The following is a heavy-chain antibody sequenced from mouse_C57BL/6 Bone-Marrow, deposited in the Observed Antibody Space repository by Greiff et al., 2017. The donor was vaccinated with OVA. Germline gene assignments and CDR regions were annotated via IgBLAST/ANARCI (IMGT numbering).Heavy chain of an antibody. CDR1: GYTFTSYW. CDR3: ARKEYGNYYAMDY. D-gene: IGHD2-10*02. J-gene: IGHJ4*01. V-gene: IGHV1-64*01. Sequence: VKLQQPGAELVKPGASVKLSCKASGYTFTSYWMHWVKQRPGQGLEWIGMIHPNSGSTNYNEKFKSKATLTVDKSSSTAYMQLSSLTSEDSAVYYCARKEYGNYYAMDYWGQGTSVTVSS. CDR2: IHPNSGST.